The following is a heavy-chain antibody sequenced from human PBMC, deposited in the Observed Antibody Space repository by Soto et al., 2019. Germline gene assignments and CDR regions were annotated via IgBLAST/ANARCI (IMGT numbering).Heavy chain of an antibody. CDR1: GGSFSGYY. J-gene: IGHJ5*02. CDR2: INHRGST. V-gene: IGHV4-34*01. Sequence: QVQLQQWGAGLLKPSETLSLTCVVYGGSFSGYYWSWIRQSPGKGLEWIGGINHRGSTNYNPSLESRVTISVDTSKNQFPLELPSVTAADTAMYYCARDGFCTSTTCRVGNWFDPWGQGTLVTVSS. D-gene: IGHD2-2*01. CDR3: ARDGFCTSTTCRVGNWFDP.